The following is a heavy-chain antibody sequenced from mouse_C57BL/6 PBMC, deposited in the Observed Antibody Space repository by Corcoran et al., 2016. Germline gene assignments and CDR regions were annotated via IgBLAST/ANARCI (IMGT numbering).Heavy chain of an antibody. V-gene: IGHV1-26*01. CDR2: INPNNGGT. J-gene: IGHJ4*01. CDR3: ARTITTCAKDY. CDR1: GYTFTDYY. Sequence: EVQLQQSGPELVKPGASVKISCKASGYTFTDYYMNWVKQSHGKSLEWIGDINPNNGGTSYNQKFKGKATLTVDKSSSTAYMELRSLTSEDSAVYYCARTITTCAKDYWGQGTSVTVSS. D-gene: IGHD1-1*01.